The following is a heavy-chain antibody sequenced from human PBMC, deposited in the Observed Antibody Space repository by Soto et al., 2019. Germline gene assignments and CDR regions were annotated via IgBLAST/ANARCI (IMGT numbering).Heavy chain of an antibody. J-gene: IGHJ4*02. CDR1: GYTFTSYG. D-gene: IGHD6-19*01. Sequence: ASVKFSCKASGYTFTSYGISWVRQAPGQGLEWMGWISAYNGNTNYAQKFQGRVTITADESTSTAYMELSSLRSEDTAVYYCASPAVAGTGNFDYWGQGTLVTVSS. V-gene: IGHV1-18*01. CDR3: ASPAVAGTGNFDY. CDR2: ISAYNGNT.